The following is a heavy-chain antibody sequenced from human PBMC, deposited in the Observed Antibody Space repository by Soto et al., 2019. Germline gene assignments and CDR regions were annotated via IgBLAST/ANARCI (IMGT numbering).Heavy chain of an antibody. CDR2: IYYSGST. V-gene: IGHV4-59*01. Sequence: SETLSLTCTVSGGSISSYYWSWIRQPPGKGLEWIGYIYYSGSTNYNPSLKSRVTISVDTSKNQFSLKLSSVTAADTAVYYCARELRGYSYGYVDPWGQGALVTVSS. J-gene: IGHJ5*02. CDR1: GGSISSYY. CDR3: ARELRGYSYGYVDP. D-gene: IGHD5-18*01.